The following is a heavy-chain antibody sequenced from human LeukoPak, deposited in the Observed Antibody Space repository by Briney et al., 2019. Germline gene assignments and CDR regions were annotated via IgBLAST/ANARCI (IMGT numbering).Heavy chain of an antibody. D-gene: IGHD3-10*01. CDR3: ARESPHYYGSGSYFDY. CDR2: IYSGGST. Sequence: GGSLRLSCAASGFTVRSNYMSWVRQAPGKGLEWVSVIYSGGSTYYADSVKGRFTISRDNSKNTLYLQMNGLRAEDTAVYYCARESPHYYGSGSYFDYWGQGTLVTVSS. J-gene: IGHJ4*02. CDR1: GFTVRSNY. V-gene: IGHV3-53*01.